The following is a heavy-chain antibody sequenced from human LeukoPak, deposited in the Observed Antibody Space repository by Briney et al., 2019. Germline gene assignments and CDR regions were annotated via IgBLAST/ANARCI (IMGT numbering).Heavy chain of an antibody. V-gene: IGHV3-11*01. Sequence: KAGGSLRLSCAASGFTFRDYYMTWIRQSPGKGLEWISYISSSGAVQIYADSLEGRVTVSRDNDKSALYLYISTLRDDDTAVYYCARATPPALYYHMDVWGKGTTVIVSS. J-gene: IGHJ6*03. CDR3: ARATPPALYYHMDV. CDR2: ISSSGAVQ. CDR1: GFTFRDYY.